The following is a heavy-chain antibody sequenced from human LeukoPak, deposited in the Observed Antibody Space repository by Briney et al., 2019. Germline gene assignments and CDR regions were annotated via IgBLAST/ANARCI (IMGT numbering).Heavy chain of an antibody. D-gene: IGHD2/OR15-2a*01. CDR1: GFNFRTYS. V-gene: IGHV3-48*04. CDR3: ARGEVIGTVFDF. CDR2: ISGSSSTL. Sequence: SGGSLRLSCAASGFNFRTYSVKWLRQARGKGVEWLSYISGSSSTLYYADSVKGRFTISRDNANNTLILQMNDLRAEDSAIYYCARGEVIGTVFDFWGQGALVTASS. J-gene: IGHJ4*02.